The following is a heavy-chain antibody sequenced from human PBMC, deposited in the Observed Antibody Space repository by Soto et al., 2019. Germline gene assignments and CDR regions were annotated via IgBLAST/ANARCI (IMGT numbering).Heavy chain of an antibody. CDR2: IKQDGSER. D-gene: IGHD2-15*01. CDR1: GFSLSGYW. V-gene: IGHV3-7*01. Sequence: EVQLVESGGGLVQPGGSLRLSCAASGFSLSGYWMNWVRQAPGRGLEWVAIIKQDGSERYYVDSVKGRFTISRDNAKNSLYLQMSSLRVEDTALYYWARSGGWLHDYWGQGTLVTVSS. CDR3: ARSGGWLHDY. J-gene: IGHJ4*02.